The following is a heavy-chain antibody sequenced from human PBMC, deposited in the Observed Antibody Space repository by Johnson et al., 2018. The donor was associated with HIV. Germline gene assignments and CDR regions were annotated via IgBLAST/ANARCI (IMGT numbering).Heavy chain of an antibody. CDR1: EFIFSTYG. V-gene: IGHV3-33*08. CDR2: IWYDGSNE. Sequence: QVQLVESGGGLVQPGGSLRLSCAASEFIFSTYGMHWVRQAPGKGLEWVAVIWYDGSNEHYADSVKGRFTISRDNSKNTLYLQMNSLRAEDTAVYYCARDLSRYIAVATFDAFDIWGQGTMVTVSS. D-gene: IGHD6-19*01. J-gene: IGHJ3*02. CDR3: ARDLSRYIAVATFDAFDI.